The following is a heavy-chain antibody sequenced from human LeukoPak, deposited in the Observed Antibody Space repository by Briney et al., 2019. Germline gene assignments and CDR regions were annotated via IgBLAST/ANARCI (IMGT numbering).Heavy chain of an antibody. Sequence: ASVKVSCKASGYTFTSYDINWVRQATGQGLEWMGWINPNSGGTNYAQKFQGRVTMTRDTSISTAYMELSRLRSDDTAVYYCARDSPRWSGYYYGYWGQGTLVTVSS. D-gene: IGHD3-3*01. CDR1: GYTFTSYD. V-gene: IGHV1-2*02. CDR2: INPNSGGT. J-gene: IGHJ4*02. CDR3: ARDSPRWSGYYYGY.